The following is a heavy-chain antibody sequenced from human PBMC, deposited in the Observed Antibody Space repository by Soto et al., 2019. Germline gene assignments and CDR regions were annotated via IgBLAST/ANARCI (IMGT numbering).Heavy chain of an antibody. CDR2: ISSSSSYI. CDR3: ARGGTIFGVVIISYYYYGMDV. D-gene: IGHD3-3*01. J-gene: IGHJ6*02. Sequence: GGSLRLSCAASGFTFSGYSMNWVRQAPGKGLEWVSSISSSSSYIYYADSVKGRFTISRDNAKNSLYLQMNSLRAEDTAVYYCARGGTIFGVVIISYYYYGMDVWGQGTTVTVSS. CDR1: GFTFSGYS. V-gene: IGHV3-21*01.